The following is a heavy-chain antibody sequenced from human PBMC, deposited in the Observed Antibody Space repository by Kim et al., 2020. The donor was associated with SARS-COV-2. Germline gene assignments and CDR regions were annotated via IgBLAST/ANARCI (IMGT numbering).Heavy chain of an antibody. Sequence: GGSLRLSCAASGFTLSSYSMSWVRQAPGKGLEWVANIKQDGSEQYYVDSVKGRFTISRDHTKNALYLQMNSLRAEDTAVSYCARVYGDYDYYFDYWGQGTLVTVSS. CDR1: GFTLSSYS. V-gene: IGHV3-7*04. CDR2: IKQDGSEQ. CDR3: ARVYGDYDYYFDY. D-gene: IGHD4-17*01. J-gene: IGHJ4*02.